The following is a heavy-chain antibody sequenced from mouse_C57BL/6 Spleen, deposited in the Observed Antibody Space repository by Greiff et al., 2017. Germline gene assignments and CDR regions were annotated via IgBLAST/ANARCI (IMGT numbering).Heavy chain of an antibody. CDR3: ARWDDGYYFAWFAY. CDR2: IDPNSGGT. CDR1: GYTFTSYW. Sequence: QVQLQQPGAELVKPGASVKLSCKASGYTFTSYWMHWVKQRPGRGLEWIGRIDPNSGGTKYNEKFQSKATLTVDKPSSTAYMQLSSLSSEDSAVYYCARWDDGYYFAWFAYWGQGTLVTVSA. D-gene: IGHD2-3*01. V-gene: IGHV1-72*01. J-gene: IGHJ3*01.